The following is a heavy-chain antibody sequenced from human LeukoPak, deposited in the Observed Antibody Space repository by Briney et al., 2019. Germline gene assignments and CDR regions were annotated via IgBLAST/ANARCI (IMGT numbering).Heavy chain of an antibody. V-gene: IGHV3-64*01. D-gene: IGHD4-11*01. J-gene: IGHJ6*03. Sequence: GGSLRLSCAASGFTFSSYAMHWVRQAPGKGLEYVSAISSNGGSAYYANSVKGRFTISRDNAKNSLYLQMNSLRAEDTAVYYCARVGVATTVHYYYYMDVWGKGTTVTVSS. CDR2: ISSNGGSA. CDR3: ARVGVATTVHYYYYMDV. CDR1: GFTFSSYA.